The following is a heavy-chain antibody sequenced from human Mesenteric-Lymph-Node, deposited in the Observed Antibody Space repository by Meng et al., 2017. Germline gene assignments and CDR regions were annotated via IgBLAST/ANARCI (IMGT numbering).Heavy chain of an antibody. D-gene: IGHD1-26*01. Sequence: GESLKISCAGSSFTISSFSMSWVRQAPGKGLEWVSAISYLDDRTFYADSVKDRFTISRDNSKNSLYLQMNSLRAEDTAVYYSARVGGSSHYFDYWGQGTLVTVSS. V-gene: IGHV3-23*01. J-gene: IGHJ4*02. CDR2: ISYLDDRT. CDR1: SFTISSFS. CDR3: ARVGGSSHYFDY.